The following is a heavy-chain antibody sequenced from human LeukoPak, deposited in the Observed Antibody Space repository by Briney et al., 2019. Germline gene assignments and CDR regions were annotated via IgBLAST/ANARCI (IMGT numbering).Heavy chain of an antibody. D-gene: IGHD3-10*01. V-gene: IGHV3-53*01. CDR3: ARYLVRFGEAFDY. CDR1: GFTVSSNY. CDR2: IYSGGST. Sequence: GGSLRLSCAASGFTVSSNYMSWVRQAPGKGLEWVSVIYSGGSTYYADPVKGRFTISRDNSKNTLYLQMNSLRAEDTAVYYCARYLVRFGEAFDYWGQGTLVTVSS. J-gene: IGHJ4*02.